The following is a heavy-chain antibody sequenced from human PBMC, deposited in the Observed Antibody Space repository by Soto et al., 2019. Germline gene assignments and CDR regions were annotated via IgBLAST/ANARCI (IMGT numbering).Heavy chain of an antibody. J-gene: IGHJ6*02. CDR1: GFTFSSYG. CDR2: ISYDGINK. D-gene: IGHD3-10*01. Sequence: QVQLVESGGGVVQPGRSLRLSCAASGFTFSSYGMHWVRQAPGKGLEWVAVISYDGINKDYADSVKGRFTISRDNSKNTLYLQMNSLRAEDTAVYYCAKDGYYGSGNYYPRYGMDVWGQGTTVTVSS. CDR3: AKDGYYGSGNYYPRYGMDV. V-gene: IGHV3-30*18.